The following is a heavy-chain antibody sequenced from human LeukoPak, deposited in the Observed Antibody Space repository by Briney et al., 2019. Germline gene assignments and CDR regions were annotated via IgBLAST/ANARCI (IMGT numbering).Heavy chain of an antibody. CDR1: GFTFSSYA. J-gene: IGHJ4*02. CDR2: ISGSGGST. D-gene: IGHD4-23*01. V-gene: IGHV3-23*01. CDR3: AKDSPDPTYGGDGGYDFDY. Sequence: GGSLRLSCAAPGFTFSSYAMSWVRQAPGKGLEWGSAISGSGGSTYYADSVKGRFTISRDNSKNTLYLQMNSLRAEDTAVYYWAKDSPDPTYGGDGGYDFDYWGKGTLVTVSS.